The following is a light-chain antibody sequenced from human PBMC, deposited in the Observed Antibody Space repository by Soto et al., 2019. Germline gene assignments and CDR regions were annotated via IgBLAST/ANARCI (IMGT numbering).Light chain of an antibody. CDR3: CLYVGGRKYV. CDR1: VGL. J-gene: IGLJ1*01. V-gene: IGLV2-23*01. Sequence: QSALTQPASVSGSPGQSITISCTGTVGLVSWYQQHPGKVPKLIIYDDTKRPSGVSSRFSGSKSGNTASLTISGLQTEDEADYYCCLYVGGRKYVFGPGTMGTVL. CDR2: DDT.